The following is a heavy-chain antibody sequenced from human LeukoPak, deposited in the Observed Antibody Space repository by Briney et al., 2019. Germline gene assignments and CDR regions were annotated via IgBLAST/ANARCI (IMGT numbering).Heavy chain of an antibody. D-gene: IGHD3-3*01. CDR2: FKSSSYI. J-gene: IGHJ6*02. Sequence: GGSLRLSCAASGFVFSSYDMNWVRQAPGKGLEWVSCFKSSSYIYYADSVRGRFTISRDNVKNSLYLQMNSLRAEDTAVYYCARELPLTIFGVANGMDVWGQGTTVIVSS. V-gene: IGHV3-21*01. CDR3: ARELPLTIFGVANGMDV. CDR1: GFVFSSYD.